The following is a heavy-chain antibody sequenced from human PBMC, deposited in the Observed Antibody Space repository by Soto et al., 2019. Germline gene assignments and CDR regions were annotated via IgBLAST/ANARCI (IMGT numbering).Heavy chain of an antibody. D-gene: IGHD2-15*01. CDR3: ATTVPHCSGGSCYLWFDH. J-gene: IGHJ5*02. V-gene: IGHV4-30-2*01. Sequence: TLSLTFAVSGGSISSGCDSWSWIRQPPGKGLEWIGYIYHSGSTYYNPSLKSRVTISVDRSKNQFSLKLSSVTAADTAVYYCATTVPHCSGGSCYLWFDHWRQGTLVTV. CDR2: IYHSGST. CDR1: GGSISSGCDS.